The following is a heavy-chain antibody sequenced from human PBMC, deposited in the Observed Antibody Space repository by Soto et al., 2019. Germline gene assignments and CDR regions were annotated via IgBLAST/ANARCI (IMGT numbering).Heavy chain of an antibody. CDR3: ARDKVRVAGSGWYSVGYGY. V-gene: IGHV1-2*04. D-gene: IGHD6-19*01. Sequence: ASVKVSCKASGYTFTGYYMHWVRQAPGQGLEWMGWINPNSGGTNYAQKFQGWVTMTRDTSISTAYMELSRLRSDDTAVYYCARDKVRVAGSGWYSVGYGYWGQGTLVTVSS. J-gene: IGHJ4*02. CDR1: GYTFTGYY. CDR2: INPNSGGT.